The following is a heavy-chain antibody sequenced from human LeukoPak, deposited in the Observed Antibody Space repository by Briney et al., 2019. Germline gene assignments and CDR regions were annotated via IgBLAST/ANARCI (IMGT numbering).Heavy chain of an antibody. Sequence: GGSLRLSCAASGFTFSSYSMNWVRQAPGKGLEWVSYISSSSSTIYYADSVKGRFTISRDNAKNSLYLQMNSLRAEDTAVYYCARWGIAAQNYWGQGTLVTVSS. J-gene: IGHJ4*02. D-gene: IGHD6-13*01. CDR1: GFTFSSYS. CDR3: ARWGIAAQNY. V-gene: IGHV3-48*01. CDR2: ISSSSSTI.